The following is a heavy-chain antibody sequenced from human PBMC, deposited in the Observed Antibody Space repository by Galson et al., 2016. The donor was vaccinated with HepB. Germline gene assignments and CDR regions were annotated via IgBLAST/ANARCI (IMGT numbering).Heavy chain of an antibody. V-gene: IGHV1-18*01. CDR1: GYTFSDYG. J-gene: IGHJ5*02. Sequence: SVKVSCKASGYTFSDYGISWVRQAPGQGLEWMGWISAYNGYKKYVQKLQGRVTMSTDTSTRTAYMELRSLRSEDTAVYFCTRDIGAGRRYYWFDPWGQGTLVTVSS. CDR2: ISAYNGYK. CDR3: TRDIGAGRRYYWFDP. D-gene: IGHD6-13*01.